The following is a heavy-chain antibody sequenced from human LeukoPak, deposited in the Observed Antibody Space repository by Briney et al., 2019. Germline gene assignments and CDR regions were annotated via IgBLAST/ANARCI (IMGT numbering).Heavy chain of an antibody. CDR3: AREYGGNSFGYQY. CDR2: ISSSSSYI. Sequence: KAGGSLRLSCAASGFTFSSYSMNWVRQAPGKGLEWVSFISSSSSYIYYADSVKGRFTISRDNAKNSLYLQMNSLRAEDTAVYYCAREYGGNSFGYQYWGQGTLVTVSS. CDR1: GFTFSSYS. J-gene: IGHJ4*02. V-gene: IGHV3-21*01. D-gene: IGHD4-23*01.